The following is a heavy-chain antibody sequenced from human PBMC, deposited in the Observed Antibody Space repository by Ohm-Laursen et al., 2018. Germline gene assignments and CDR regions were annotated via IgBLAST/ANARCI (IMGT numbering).Heavy chain of an antibody. CDR1: GFTFSDYY. J-gene: IGHJ4*02. CDR2: ISSSSTTI. V-gene: IGHV3-11*01. Sequence: SLRLSCAASGFTFSDYYMTWIRQAPGKGLEWVSYISSSSTTIYYADSVRGRFTISRDNAKNSLYLQMNSLRAEDTAVYYCARDIDWVAFDYWGQGTLVTVSS. D-gene: IGHD3-9*01. CDR3: ARDIDWVAFDY.